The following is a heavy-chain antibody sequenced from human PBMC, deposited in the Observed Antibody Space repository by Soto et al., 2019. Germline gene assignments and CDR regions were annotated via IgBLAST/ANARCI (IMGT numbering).Heavy chain of an antibody. Sequence: VGSLRLSFAVSGFTFSSYSMNWVRLAPGKGLEWVSYISSSSSTIYYADSVKGRFTISRDNAKNSLYLQMNSLRAEDTAVYYCAREGHPLNWFDPWGQGTLVTVAS. V-gene: IGHV3-48*01. CDR2: ISSSSSTI. CDR3: AREGHPLNWFDP. J-gene: IGHJ5*02. CDR1: GFTFSSYS.